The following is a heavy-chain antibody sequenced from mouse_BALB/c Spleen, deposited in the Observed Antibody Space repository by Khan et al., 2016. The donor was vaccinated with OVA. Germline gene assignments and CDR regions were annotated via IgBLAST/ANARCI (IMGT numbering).Heavy chain of an antibody. V-gene: IGHV3-2*02. CDR1: GYSITSGYG. J-gene: IGHJ2*01. CDR2: ISYSGST. Sequence: EVKLLESGPGLVKPSQSLSLTCTVTGYSITSGYGWNWIRQFPGNKLEWMGYISYSGSTNYNPSLKSRISITRDTSKNQFFLQLNSVTTEDTATDYCAGTARIKYWGQGTTLTVSS. CDR3: AGTARIKY. D-gene: IGHD1-2*01.